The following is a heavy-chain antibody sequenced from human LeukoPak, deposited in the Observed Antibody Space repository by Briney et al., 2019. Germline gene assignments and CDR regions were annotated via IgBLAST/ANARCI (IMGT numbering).Heavy chain of an antibody. V-gene: IGHV3-23*01. D-gene: IGHD3-16*01. CDR2: FGGTGDI. CDR1: GFTFSTTA. Sequence: PGGSLRLSCAASGFTFSTTAMAWVRQAPGKGLELVAGFGGTGDIHYADSVRGRFTISRDNSKGILYLQMDSLRAEDTAVYYCAKDVLRWAFDYWGQETLVTVSS. CDR3: AKDVLRWAFDY. J-gene: IGHJ4*02.